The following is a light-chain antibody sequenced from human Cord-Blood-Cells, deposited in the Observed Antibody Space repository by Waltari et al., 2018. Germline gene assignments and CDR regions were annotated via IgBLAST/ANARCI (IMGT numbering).Light chain of an antibody. V-gene: IGLV2-14*01. Sequence: QSALTQPASVSGSPGQSITISCTGTSSDVGGYNYVSWYQQHPGKAPNLMIYDVSKRPSVVSNRFSGSKSGDTASLTISGLQAEDEADYYCSSYTSSSIWVFGGGTKLTVL. CDR3: SSYTSSSIWV. CDR1: SSDVGGYNY. J-gene: IGLJ3*02. CDR2: DVS.